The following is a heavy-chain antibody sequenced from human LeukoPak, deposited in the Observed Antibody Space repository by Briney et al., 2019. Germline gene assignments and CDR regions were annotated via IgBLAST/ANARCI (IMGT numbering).Heavy chain of an antibody. CDR1: GGSISSSSYY. V-gene: IGHV4-39*01. J-gene: IGHJ3*02. D-gene: IGHD2-15*01. CDR3: AGKWSAGAFDI. Sequence: SETLSLTCTVSGGSISSSSYYWGWIRQPPGKGLEWIGSIYYSGRTYYNPSLKSRVTISVDTSKNQSSLKLSSVTAADTAVYYCAGKWSAGAFDIWGQGTMVTVSS. CDR2: IYYSGRT.